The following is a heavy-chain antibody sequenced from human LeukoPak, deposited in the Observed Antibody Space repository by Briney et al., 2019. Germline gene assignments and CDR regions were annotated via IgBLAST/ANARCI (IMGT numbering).Heavy chain of an antibody. CDR2: INHSGST. J-gene: IGHJ5*02. CDR3: ARNLYYYDSMGFDP. V-gene: IGHV4-34*01. CDR1: GGSFSGYY. D-gene: IGHD3-22*01. Sequence: SETLSLTCAVYGGSFSGYYWSWIRQPPGKGLEWIGEINHSGSTNYNPSLKSRVTISVDTSKNQFSLKLSSVTAADTAVYYCARNLYYYDSMGFDPWGQGTLVTVSS.